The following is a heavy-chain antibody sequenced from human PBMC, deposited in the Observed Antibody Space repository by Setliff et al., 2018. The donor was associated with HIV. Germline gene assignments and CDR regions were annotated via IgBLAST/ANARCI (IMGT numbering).Heavy chain of an antibody. D-gene: IGHD2-15*01. J-gene: IGHJ4*02. CDR2: IRHKAYGGTA. CDR1: GFSFADVW. CDR3: TRESGGKIDY. V-gene: IGHV3-49*04. Sequence: PGGSLRLSCAASGFSFADVWRHWGRQAPGKGLEWVGFIRHKAYGGTAEYDASVKGRFTISRDDSKSITYLQLNGLQTEDTAIYYCTRESGGKIDYWGQGTLVNSPQ.